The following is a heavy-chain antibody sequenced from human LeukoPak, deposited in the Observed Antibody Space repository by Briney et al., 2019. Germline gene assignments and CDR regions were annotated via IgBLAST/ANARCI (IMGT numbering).Heavy chain of an antibody. Sequence: GASVKVSCKASGYTLTSYYMHWVRQAPGQGPEWMGVINPSGGSTTSYAQKIQGRVTMTRDTSMSTVTMELSSLRSEDTAVYYCARGTLPYFDFRGQGTLVTVSS. D-gene: IGHD1-26*01. V-gene: IGHV1-46*01. CDR1: GYTLTSYY. CDR2: INPSGGSTT. CDR3: ARGTLPYFDF. J-gene: IGHJ4*02.